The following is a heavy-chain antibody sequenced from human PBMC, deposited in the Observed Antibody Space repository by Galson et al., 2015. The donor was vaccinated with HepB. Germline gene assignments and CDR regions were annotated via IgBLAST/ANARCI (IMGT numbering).Heavy chain of an antibody. J-gene: IGHJ4*02. CDR1: GFTFDDYG. V-gene: IGHV3-20*04. CDR2: INWNGGST. Sequence: SLRLSCAASGFTFDDYGMSWVRQAPGKGLEWVSGINWNGGSTGYADSVKGRFTISRDNAKNSLYLQMNSLRAEDTALYYCARGADDYGDYLYYFDYWGQGTLVTVSS. D-gene: IGHD4-17*01. CDR3: ARGADDYGDYLYYFDY.